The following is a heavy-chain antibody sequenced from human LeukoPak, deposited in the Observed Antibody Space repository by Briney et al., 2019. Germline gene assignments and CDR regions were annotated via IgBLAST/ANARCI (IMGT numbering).Heavy chain of an antibody. D-gene: IGHD3-10*01. J-gene: IGHJ4*02. CDR1: GFTFANNG. Sequence: GGSLRLSCGASGFTFANNGMHWVRQAPGKGLEWLALISYDGRNQFYADSVTGRFTISRDNSKSTVYLQMNSLSPEDTAVYYCAKDSDLLSLIIDSWGQGTLVTVSS. CDR3: AKDSDLLSLIIDS. V-gene: IGHV3-30*18. CDR2: ISYDGRNQ.